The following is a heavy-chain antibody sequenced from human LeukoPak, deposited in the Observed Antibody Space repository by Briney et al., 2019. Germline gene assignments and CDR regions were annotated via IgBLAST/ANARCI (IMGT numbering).Heavy chain of an antibody. J-gene: IGHJ4*02. CDR1: GLTLSDYS. CDR2: ISSSTRTI. CDR3: ATDMGDH. Sequence: GGSLRLSCAGSGLTLSDYSMNWVRQAPGKGLEWVSYISSSTRTIYYADSVKGRFTISRDTAKKSLYLQMNSLRDEDTAVYYCATDMGDHWGQGTLVTVSS. V-gene: IGHV3-48*02. D-gene: IGHD3-10*01.